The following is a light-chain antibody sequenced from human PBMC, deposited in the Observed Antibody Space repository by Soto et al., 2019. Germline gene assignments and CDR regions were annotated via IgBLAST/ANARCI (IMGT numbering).Light chain of an antibody. CDR1: SSNIGAGYD. CDR3: LSFDSSLSVV. J-gene: IGLJ2*01. Sequence: QTVVTQPPSVSGAPGQRVTISCTGSSSNIGAGYDVHWYQHLPGRAPKLLIYGNTNRPSGVPDRFSGSKSGTSASLAITGLQAEDEADYYCLSFDSSLSVVFGGGTTLTVL. CDR2: GNT. V-gene: IGLV1-40*01.